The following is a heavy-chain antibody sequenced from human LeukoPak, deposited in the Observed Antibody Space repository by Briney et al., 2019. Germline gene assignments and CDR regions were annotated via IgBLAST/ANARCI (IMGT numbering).Heavy chain of an antibody. CDR3: AREAMYYYGSGSYSTLLNWFDP. V-gene: IGHV3-30*04. Sequence: PGGSLRLSCAASGFTFSSYAMHWVRQAPGKGLEWVAVISYDGSNKYYADSVKGRFTISRDNAKNSLYLQMNSLRAEDTAVYYCAREAMYYYGSGSYSTLLNWFDPWGQGTLVTVSS. J-gene: IGHJ5*02. CDR1: GFTFSSYA. CDR2: ISYDGSNK. D-gene: IGHD3-10*01.